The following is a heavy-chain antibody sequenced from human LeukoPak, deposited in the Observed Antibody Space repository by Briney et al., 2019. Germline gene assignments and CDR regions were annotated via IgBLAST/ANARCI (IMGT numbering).Heavy chain of an antibody. CDR3: ARDRPSIVGAPDAFDI. V-gene: IGHV1-69*04. D-gene: IGHD1-26*01. Sequence: SVNVSCKASVGTFISYAISWVRQAPGQGLEWMGRIIPILGIANYAQKFQGRVTITADKSKSTAYMELSSLRSEDTAVYYCARDRPSIVGAPDAFDIWGQGTMVTVSS. J-gene: IGHJ3*02. CDR1: VGTFISYA. CDR2: IIPILGIA.